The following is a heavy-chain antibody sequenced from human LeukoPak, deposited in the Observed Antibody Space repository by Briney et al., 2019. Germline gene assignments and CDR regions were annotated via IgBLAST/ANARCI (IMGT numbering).Heavy chain of an antibody. V-gene: IGHV3-23*01. CDR2: ISALSDHT. CDR3: AKDCCGEVFFEY. CDR1: GPIFNNYG. Sequence: GGSLRLSCVASGPIFNNYGMSWVRQAPGRGLEWISTISALSDHTHYADSVKGRFAISRDNFKNTVYLQMNSLRSKDTAIYFCAKDCCGEVFFEYRGQGALVTVSS. D-gene: IGHD2-21*01. J-gene: IGHJ4*02.